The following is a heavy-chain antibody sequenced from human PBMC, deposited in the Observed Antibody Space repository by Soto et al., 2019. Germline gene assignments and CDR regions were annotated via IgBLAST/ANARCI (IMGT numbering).Heavy chain of an antibody. V-gene: IGHV4-30-4*01. CDR1: GGSISSGDYY. CDR3: ARDRIVVPAAIRYYYYGMDV. CDR2: IYYSGST. Sequence: PSETLSLTCTVSGGSISSGDYYWSWIPQPPGKGLEWIGYIYYSGSTYYNPSLKSRVTISVDTSKNQFSLKLSSVTAADTAVYYCARDRIVVPAAIRYYYYGMDVWGQGTTVTVSS. D-gene: IGHD2-2*02. J-gene: IGHJ6*02.